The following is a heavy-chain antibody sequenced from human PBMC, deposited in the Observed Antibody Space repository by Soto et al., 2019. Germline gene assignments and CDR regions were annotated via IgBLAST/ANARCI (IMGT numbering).Heavy chain of an antibody. D-gene: IGHD6-19*01. CDR2: ISAYNGNT. CDR1: GYTFTSYG. Sequence: ASVKVSCKASGYTFTSYGISWVRQAPGQGLEWMGWISAYNGNTNYAQKLQGRVTMTTDTSTSTAYMELRSLRSDDTAVYYCARDVSSSIAVAGNNWFVPWGQGSLVTVSS. J-gene: IGHJ5*02. V-gene: IGHV1-18*01. CDR3: ARDVSSSIAVAGNNWFVP.